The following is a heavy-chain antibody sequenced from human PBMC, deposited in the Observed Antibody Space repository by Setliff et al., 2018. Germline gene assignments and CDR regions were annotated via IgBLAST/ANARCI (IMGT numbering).Heavy chain of an antibody. J-gene: IGHJ5*02. D-gene: IGHD5-18*01. Sequence: ASVKVSCKASGYTFSNYNMHWVRQAPGQGLEWMGWINTNTGNPTYAQGFTGRFVFSLDTSVSTAYLQISSLKAEDTAVYYCARVGNVDTAMVIWFDPWGQGTLVTVS. CDR2: INTNTGNP. CDR3: ARVGNVDTAMVIWFDP. CDR1: GYTFSNYN. V-gene: IGHV7-4-1*02.